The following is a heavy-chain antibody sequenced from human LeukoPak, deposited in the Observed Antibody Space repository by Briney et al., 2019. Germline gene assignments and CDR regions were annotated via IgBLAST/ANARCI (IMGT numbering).Heavy chain of an antibody. CDR1: GFTFDDYA. D-gene: IGHD2-2*01. J-gene: IGHJ5*02. V-gene: IGHV3-9*01. Sequence: SGRSLRLSCAASGFTFDDYAMHWVRQAPGKGLEWVSGISWNSGSIGYADCVKGRFTISRDNAKNSLYLQMNSLRAEYSALYYCAKDIGYQRLSGWFDPWGQGTLVTVSS. CDR3: AKDIGYQRLSGWFDP. CDR2: ISWNSGSI.